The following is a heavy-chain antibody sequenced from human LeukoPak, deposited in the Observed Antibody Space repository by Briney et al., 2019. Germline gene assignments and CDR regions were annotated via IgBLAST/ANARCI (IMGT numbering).Heavy chain of an antibody. Sequence: KPSETLSLTCTVSGGSISSSSYYWGWIRQPPGKGLEWIGCIYYSGSTYYNPSLKSRVTISVDTSKNQYSLKLSSVTAADTAVYYCARHCTNGVCYTDFDYWGQGTLVTVSS. CDR2: IYYSGST. D-gene: IGHD2-8*01. CDR1: GGSISSSSYY. V-gene: IGHV4-39*01. J-gene: IGHJ4*02. CDR3: ARHCTNGVCYTDFDY.